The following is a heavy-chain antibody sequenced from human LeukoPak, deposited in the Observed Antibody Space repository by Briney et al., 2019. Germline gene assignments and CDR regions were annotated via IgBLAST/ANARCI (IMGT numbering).Heavy chain of an antibody. CDR1: GGSISSRSHS. J-gene: IGHJ3*02. CDR2: LYYSGST. V-gene: IGHV4-39*01. CDR3: ARAPMYSSSSRNAFDI. Sequence: PSETLSLTCTVSGGSISSRSHSWGWIRQPPGKGLEWIGSLYYSGSTYYNPSLKSRVTISVDTSKNQFSLNLSSVTAADTAVYYCARAPMYSSSSRNAFDIWGQGTMVTVSS. D-gene: IGHD6-13*01.